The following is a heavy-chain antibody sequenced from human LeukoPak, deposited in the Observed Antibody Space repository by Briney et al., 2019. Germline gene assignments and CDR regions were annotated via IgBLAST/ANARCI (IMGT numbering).Heavy chain of an antibody. CDR1: GFTFSSYS. D-gene: IGHD5-12*01. Sequence: PGGSLRLSCAASGFTFSSYSMNWVRQAPGKGLEWVSSISSSSSYIYYADSVKGRFTISRDNAKNSLYLQMNSLRAEDTAVYYCARRYIVAAFMDPYFDYWGQGTLVTVSS. V-gene: IGHV3-21*01. J-gene: IGHJ4*02. CDR3: ARRYIVAAFMDPYFDY. CDR2: ISSSSSYI.